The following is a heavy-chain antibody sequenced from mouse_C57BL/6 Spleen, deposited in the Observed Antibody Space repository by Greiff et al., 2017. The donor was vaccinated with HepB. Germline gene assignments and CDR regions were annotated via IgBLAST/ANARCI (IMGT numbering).Heavy chain of an antibody. J-gene: IGHJ1*03. Sequence: QVQLQQSGAELVKPGASVKMSCKASGYTFTTYPIEWMKQNHGKSLEWIGNFHPYNDDTKYNEKFKDKATLTVEKSSSTVYLELSRLTSDDSAVYYCARPYYYGSSWYFDVWGTGTTVTVSS. V-gene: IGHV1-47*01. D-gene: IGHD1-1*01. CDR1: GYTFTTYP. CDR3: ARPYYYGSSWYFDV. CDR2: FHPYNDDT.